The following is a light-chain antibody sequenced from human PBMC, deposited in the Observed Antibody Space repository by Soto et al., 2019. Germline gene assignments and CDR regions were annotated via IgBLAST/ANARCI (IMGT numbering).Light chain of an antibody. V-gene: IGKV1-39*01. J-gene: IGKJ1*01. CDR2: AAS. CDR3: QQIYSIPVT. CDR1: QDISNY. Sequence: DIQMTQSPSSLSAAVGDRVTITCQASQDISNYLNWYQQKPGKAPKLLIYAASTLQSGIPSRFSGSGSGTDFTLTISSVQPEDFATYYCQQIYSIPVTFGQGTKVDIK.